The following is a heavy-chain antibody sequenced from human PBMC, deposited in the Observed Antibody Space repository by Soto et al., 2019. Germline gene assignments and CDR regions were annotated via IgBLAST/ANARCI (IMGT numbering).Heavy chain of an antibody. V-gene: IGHV1-69*06. CDR1: GGTFSSYA. D-gene: IGHD1-1*01. J-gene: IGHJ4*02. CDR2: IIPIFGTA. CDR3: PTQLVRPLYFAS. Sequence: SVKVSCQASGGTFSSYAISWVRQAPGQGLEWMGGIIPIFGTANYAQKFQGRVTITADKSTSTAYMELSSLRSEATAVYYCPTQLVRPLYFASWGQGPRVPV.